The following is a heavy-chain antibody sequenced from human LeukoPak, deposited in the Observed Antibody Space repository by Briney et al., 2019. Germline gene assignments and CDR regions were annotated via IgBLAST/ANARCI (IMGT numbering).Heavy chain of an antibody. Sequence: SSETLSLTYTVSGGSISSDYWSWIRQPPGKGLEWIGDIYYSGSTNYNPSLKSRITISVDTSKNQFSLKLSSVTAADTAVYYCARHEMVRGVIENWFDPWGQGTLVTVSS. J-gene: IGHJ5*02. CDR2: IYYSGST. CDR3: ARHEMVRGVIENWFDP. CDR1: GGSISSDY. D-gene: IGHD3-10*01. V-gene: IGHV4-59*08.